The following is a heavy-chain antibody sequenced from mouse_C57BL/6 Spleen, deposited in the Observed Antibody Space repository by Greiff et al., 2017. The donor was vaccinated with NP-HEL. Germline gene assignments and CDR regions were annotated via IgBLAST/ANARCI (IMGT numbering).Heavy chain of an antibody. CDR2: ISDGGSYT. CDR1: GFTFSSYA. CDR3: ARKLGRSFDY. D-gene: IGHD4-1*01. J-gene: IGHJ2*01. Sequence: EVKLVESGGGLVKPGGSLKLSCAASGFTFSSYAMSWVRQTPEKRLEWVATISDGGSYTYYPDNVKGRFTISRDNAKNNLYLQMSHLKSEDTAMYYCARKLGRSFDYWGQGTTLTVSS. V-gene: IGHV5-4*03.